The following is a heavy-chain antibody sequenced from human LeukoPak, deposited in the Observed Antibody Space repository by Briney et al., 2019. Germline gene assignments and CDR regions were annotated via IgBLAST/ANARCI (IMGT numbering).Heavy chain of an antibody. V-gene: IGHV3-48*01. CDR3: ARDLGLDGD. Sequence: AGGSLRLSCAASGFTFSTYSMNWVRQAPGKGLEWVSYISSSSSTIYYADSVKGRFTISRDNAKNSLYLQMNSLRAEDTAVYYCARDLGLDGDWGQGTLVTVSS. J-gene: IGHJ4*02. CDR1: GFTFSTYS. D-gene: IGHD2-2*03. CDR2: ISSSSSTI.